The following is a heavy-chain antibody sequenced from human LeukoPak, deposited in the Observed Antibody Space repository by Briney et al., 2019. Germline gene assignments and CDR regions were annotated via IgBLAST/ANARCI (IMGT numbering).Heavy chain of an antibody. J-gene: IGHJ4*02. D-gene: IGHD6-19*01. Sequence: QAGGSLRLSCAASGFSFSSYGMHWVRQTPGKGLEWVAIISHDGDNKYYEDSVKGRFAISRDNSKNTLYLEMNSLRAEDTAVYYCAKDLDSSGWYWYFDYWGQGTLVTVSS. CDR1: GFSFSSYG. V-gene: IGHV3-30*18. CDR3: AKDLDSSGWYWYFDY. CDR2: ISHDGDNK.